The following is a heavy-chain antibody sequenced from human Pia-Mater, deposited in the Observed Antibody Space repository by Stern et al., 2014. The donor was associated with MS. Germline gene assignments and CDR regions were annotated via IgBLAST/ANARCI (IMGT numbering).Heavy chain of an antibody. CDR3: ARQGSFDFWSG. Sequence: QLQLQESGPGLVKPSETLSLTCTVSGGSVSSSTYYWGWIRQPPGKNLEWIGSIYYTGRTYYNPSLTSRLTISIDASKNQFSLKLTSATAADTAVYYCARQGSFDFWSGWGQGTLVTVSS. J-gene: IGHJ4*02. D-gene: IGHD3-3*01. CDR2: IYYTGRT. CDR1: GGSVSSSTYY. V-gene: IGHV4-39*01.